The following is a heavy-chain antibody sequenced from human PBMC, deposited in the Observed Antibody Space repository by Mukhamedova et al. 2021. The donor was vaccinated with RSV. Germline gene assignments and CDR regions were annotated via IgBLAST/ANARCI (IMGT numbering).Heavy chain of an antibody. J-gene: IGHJ4*01. CDR3: ARVWGFTIAVGAYFDY. Sequence: STFVMHWVRQAPGKGLEWVAVISYDGTHEYYADSVKGRFTISRDNSKNTLFLQMNSLRADDTAVYYCARVWGFTIAVGAYFDYWG. V-gene: IGHV3-30*01. CDR1: STFV. CDR2: ISYDGTHE. D-gene: IGHD6-19*01.